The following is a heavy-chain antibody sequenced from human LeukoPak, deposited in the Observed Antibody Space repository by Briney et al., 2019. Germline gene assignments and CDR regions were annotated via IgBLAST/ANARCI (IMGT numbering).Heavy chain of an antibody. CDR2: ISSSSSTI. CDR3: ARGPNYYDSSGYYYGFDY. D-gene: IGHD3-22*01. CDR1: GFAFSSYS. V-gene: IGHV3-48*01. J-gene: IGHJ4*02. Sequence: GGSLRLSCAASGFAFSSYSMNWVRQAPGKGLEWVSYISSSSSTIYYADSVKGRFTISRDNAKNSLYLQMNSLRAEDAAVYYCARGPNYYDSSGYYYGFDYWGQGTLVTVSS.